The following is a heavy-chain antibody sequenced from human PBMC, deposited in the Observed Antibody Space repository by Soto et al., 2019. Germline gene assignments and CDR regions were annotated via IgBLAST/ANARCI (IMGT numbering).Heavy chain of an antibody. CDR2: IWYDGSNK. V-gene: IGHV3-33*01. D-gene: IGHD6-6*01. CDR3: ARDASIAARPYYYGMDV. J-gene: IGHJ6*02. Sequence: QVQLVESGGGVVQPGRSLRLSCAASGFTFSSYGMHWVRQAPGKGLEWVAVIWYDGSNKYYADSVKGRFTISRDNSKNTLYLQMNSLRAEDTAVYYCARDASIAARPYYYGMDVWGQGTTVTVSS. CDR1: GFTFSSYG.